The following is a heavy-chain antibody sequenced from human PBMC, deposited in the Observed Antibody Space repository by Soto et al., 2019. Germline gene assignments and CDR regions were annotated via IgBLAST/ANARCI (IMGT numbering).Heavy chain of an antibody. V-gene: IGHV5-51*01. D-gene: IGHD1-26*01. CDR1: GYNFATHW. CDR3: ATLAGSGSYRDLYFDN. Sequence: HGGSLKISCKGSGYNFATHWIGWVRQMPGKDLEWMGIIFPGDSYTTYSPSFQGQVTVSADQSISTVYLPWSGLKASDTAMYYCATLAGSGSYRDLYFDNWGQGTPVTVSS. CDR2: IFPGDSYT. J-gene: IGHJ4*02.